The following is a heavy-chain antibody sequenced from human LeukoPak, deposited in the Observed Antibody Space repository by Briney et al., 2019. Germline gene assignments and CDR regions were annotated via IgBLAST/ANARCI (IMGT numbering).Heavy chain of an antibody. CDR2: INHSGST. D-gene: IGHD2-15*01. V-gene: IGHV4-34*01. J-gene: IGHJ4*02. CDR3: AREAQKYCSGGSCYGPGDY. Sequence: SETLSLTCAVYGGSFSGYYWSWIRQPPGKGLDWIGEINHSGSTNYNPSLKSRVTISVDTSKNQFSLKLSSVTAADTAVYYCAREAQKYCSGGSCYGPGDYWGQGTLVTVSS. CDR1: GGSFSGYY.